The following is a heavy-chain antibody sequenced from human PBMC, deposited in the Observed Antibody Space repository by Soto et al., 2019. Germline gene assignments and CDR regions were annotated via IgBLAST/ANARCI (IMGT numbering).Heavy chain of an antibody. CDR3: ARFPVKVAAGTAWLDP. D-gene: IGHD6-13*01. Sequence: EVQVVESGGGLVQPGGSLRLSCAASGFTFSKYWMSWVRQAPGKGLEWVDNIKEDGSEKYYVDSVKGRFTISRDNAKNSLYLQRNSLRTEDTAVYYCARFPVKVAAGTAWLDPLGQGTLCTVSS. J-gene: IGHJ5*02. CDR1: GFTFSKYW. CDR2: IKEDGSEK. V-gene: IGHV3-7*01.